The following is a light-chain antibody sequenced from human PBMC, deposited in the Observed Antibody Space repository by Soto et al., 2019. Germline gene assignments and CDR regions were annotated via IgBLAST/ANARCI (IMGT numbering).Light chain of an antibody. CDR3: QAWDSSTAYVV. CDR1: KLGDKY. CDR2: QDS. V-gene: IGLV3-1*01. Sequence: SYELTRPPSVSVSPGQTASITCSGDKLGDKYACWCQQKPGQSPVLVIYQDSKRPSGIPERFSGSNSGNTATLTISGTQAMDEADYYCQAWDSSTAYVVFGGGTKLTVL. J-gene: IGLJ2*01.